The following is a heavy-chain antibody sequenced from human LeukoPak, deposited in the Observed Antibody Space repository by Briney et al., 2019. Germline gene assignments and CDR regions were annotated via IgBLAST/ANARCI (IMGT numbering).Heavy chain of an antibody. J-gene: IGHJ4*02. CDR3: ARGAAWRYCRGGRCFAPGY. CDR1: GYTFTSYY. Sequence: ASVKVSCKASGYTFTSYYMHWVRQAPGQGLEWMGIINPSGGSTSYAQKFQGRVTMTRDMSTSTAYMELSGLRSDDTAVYYCARGAAWRYCRGGRCFAPGYWGQGTLVTVSS. D-gene: IGHD2-15*01. V-gene: IGHV1-46*01. CDR2: INPSGGST.